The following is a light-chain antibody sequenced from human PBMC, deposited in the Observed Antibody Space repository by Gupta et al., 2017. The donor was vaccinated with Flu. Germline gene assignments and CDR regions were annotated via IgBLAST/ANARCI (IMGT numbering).Light chain of an antibody. CDR2: KAS. CDR1: QSVRDW. Sequence: DIQVVQSPSTLSARVGDTVTISCRASQSVRDWLAWYQVKPGKAPRLLIYKASRLERGVPSRFSGSGSGTDFTLTITSRQPEDVATYFCQEDDIVGAFGQGTNFEIK. CDR3: QEDDIVGA. V-gene: IGKV1-5*03. J-gene: IGKJ2*01.